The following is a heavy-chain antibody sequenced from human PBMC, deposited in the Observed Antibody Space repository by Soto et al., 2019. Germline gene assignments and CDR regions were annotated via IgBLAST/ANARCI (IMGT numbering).Heavy chain of an antibody. J-gene: IGHJ4*02. Sequence: EVQLLESGGGLVQPGGSLRLSCAASGFTFSSYAMSWVRQAPGKGLEWVSAISGSGGSTYYADSVKGRFTISRDNSKNTLYLQMNSLRAEDTAVYYCAKNPQVVVVPAAEDYFDYWGQGALVTVSS. D-gene: IGHD2-2*01. CDR1: GFTFSSYA. CDR2: ISGSGGST. CDR3: AKNPQVVVVPAAEDYFDY. V-gene: IGHV3-23*01.